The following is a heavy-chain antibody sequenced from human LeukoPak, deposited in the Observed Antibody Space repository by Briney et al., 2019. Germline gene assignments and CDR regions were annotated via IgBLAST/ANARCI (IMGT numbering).Heavy chain of an antibody. CDR2: IIPIFGTA. CDR1: GGTFSSYA. J-gene: IGHJ4*02. D-gene: IGHD5-24*01. V-gene: IGHV1-69*13. Sequence: SVKVSCKASGGTFSSYAISWVRQAPGQGLEWMGGIIPIFGTANYAQKFQGRVTITADESTSTAYMELSSLRSEDTAVYYCATRPRRDGYKNFDYWGQGTLVTVSS. CDR3: ATRPRRDGYKNFDY.